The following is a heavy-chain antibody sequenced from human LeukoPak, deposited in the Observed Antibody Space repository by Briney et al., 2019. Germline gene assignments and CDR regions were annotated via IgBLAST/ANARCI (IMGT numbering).Heavy chain of an antibody. V-gene: IGHV1-69*13. J-gene: IGHJ4*02. CDR2: IIPIFGTA. D-gene: IGHD4-17*01. CDR1: GGTFSSYA. CDR3: ARDSPEGNDYGDHRMGY. Sequence: GASVKVSCKASGGTFSSYAISWVRQAPGQGLEWMGGIIPIFGTANYAQKFQGRVTITADESTSTAYMELSSLRSEDTAVYYCARDSPEGNDYGDHRMGYWGQGTLVTVSS.